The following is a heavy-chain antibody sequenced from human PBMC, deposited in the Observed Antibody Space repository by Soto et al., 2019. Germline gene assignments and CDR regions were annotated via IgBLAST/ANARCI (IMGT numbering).Heavy chain of an antibody. CDR3: ARVKAQIRSSGWYGGDDI. Sequence: EVQLLESGGGLVQPGGSLRLSCAASGFTFSTYSMTWVRQAPGKGLEWVSTIRDSGHSTHYADSVRGRFAISRDNSKNTLFLQMHSLRAEDTAVYDCARVKAQIRSSGWYGGDDIWGQGTMVTVSS. D-gene: IGHD6-19*01. CDR1: GFTFSTYS. J-gene: IGHJ3*02. CDR2: IRDSGHST. V-gene: IGHV3-23*01.